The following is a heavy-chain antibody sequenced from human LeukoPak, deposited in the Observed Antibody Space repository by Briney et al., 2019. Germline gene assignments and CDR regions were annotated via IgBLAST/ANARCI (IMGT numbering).Heavy chain of an antibody. CDR2: IIVIRGYI. Sequence: GGSLRLSCAASGFTFRSYIMNWGRPAPGKGLEWVSSIIVIRGYIYYADSVKGRFTPSRDNPKNTLYLQMNMLMAEDTAVYYCARDYSSGYDSKILKYYYYGMDVWGKGTTVTVSS. V-gene: IGHV3-21*01. CDR3: ARDYSSGYDSKILKYYYYGMDV. D-gene: IGHD5-12*01. J-gene: IGHJ6*04. CDR1: GFTFRSYI.